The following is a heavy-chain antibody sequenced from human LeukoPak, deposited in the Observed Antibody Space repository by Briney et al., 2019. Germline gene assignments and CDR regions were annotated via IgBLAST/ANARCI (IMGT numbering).Heavy chain of an antibody. CDR2: IYTSGST. D-gene: IGHD6-13*01. J-gene: IGHJ3*02. CDR3: ARVGIAALSDAFDI. V-gene: IGHV4-4*07. Sequence: SETLSLTCTVSGGSISSYYWSWIRQPAGKGLEWIGRIYTSGSTSYNPSLKSRVTISVDTSKNQFSLKLSSVTAADTAVYYCARVGIAALSDAFDIWGQGTMVTVSS. CDR1: GGSISSYY.